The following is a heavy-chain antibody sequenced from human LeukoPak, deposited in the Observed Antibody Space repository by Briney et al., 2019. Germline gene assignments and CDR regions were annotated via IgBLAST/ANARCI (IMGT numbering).Heavy chain of an antibody. D-gene: IGHD3-9*01. J-gene: IGHJ4*02. V-gene: IGHV4-34*01. CDR3: ARLRLTGYAYLDY. CDR1: GGSFSGYY. Sequence: SETLSLTCAVYGGSFSGYYWSWIRQPPGKGLEWIGEINHSGSTNYNPSLKSRVTISVDTSKNQFSLKLSSVTAADTAVYYCARLRLTGYAYLDYWGQGTLVTVSS. CDR2: INHSGST.